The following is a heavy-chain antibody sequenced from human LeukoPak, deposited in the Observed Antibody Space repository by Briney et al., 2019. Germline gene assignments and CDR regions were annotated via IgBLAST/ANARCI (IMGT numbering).Heavy chain of an antibody. D-gene: IGHD4-11*01. Sequence: GESLKISCKGSGYSFTSYWIGWVRQMPGKGLEWMGIIYPGDSDTRYSQSFQGQVTISADKSISTAYLQWSGLKASDTAMYYCARLELQYTFDYWGQGTLVTVSS. V-gene: IGHV5-51*01. CDR1: GYSFTSYW. CDR3: ARLELQYTFDY. CDR2: IYPGDSDT. J-gene: IGHJ4*02.